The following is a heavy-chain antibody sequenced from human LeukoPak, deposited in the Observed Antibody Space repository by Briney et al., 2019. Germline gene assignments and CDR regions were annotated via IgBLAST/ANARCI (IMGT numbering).Heavy chain of an antibody. CDR2: ISSSSSYI. Sequence: PGGSLRLSCAASGFTFSSYSMNWVRQAPGKGLEWVSPISSSSSYIYYADSVKGRFTISRDNAKNSLYLQMNSLRAEDTAVYYCARDQDYVWGSYPVDYWGQGTLVTVSS. D-gene: IGHD3-16*01. V-gene: IGHV3-21*01. J-gene: IGHJ4*02. CDR3: ARDQDYVWGSYPVDY. CDR1: GFTFSSYS.